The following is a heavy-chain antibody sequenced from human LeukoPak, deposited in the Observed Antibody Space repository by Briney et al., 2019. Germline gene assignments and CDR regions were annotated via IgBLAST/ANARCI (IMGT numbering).Heavy chain of an antibody. CDR3: AHTTLWGSPAVGAFDI. V-gene: IGHV2-5*02. CDR2: IYWDDDK. J-gene: IGHJ3*02. Sequence: SGPTLVNPTQTLTLTCTFSGFSLSTSGVGVGWIRQPPGKALEWLALIYWDDDKRYSPSLKSRLTITKDTSKNQVVLTMTNMDPVDTATYYCAHTTLWGSPAVGAFDIWGQGTMVTVSS. D-gene: IGHD7-27*01. CDR1: GFSLSTSGVG.